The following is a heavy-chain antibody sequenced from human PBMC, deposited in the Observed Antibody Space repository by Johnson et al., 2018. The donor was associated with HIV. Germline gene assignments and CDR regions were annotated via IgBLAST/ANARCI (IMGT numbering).Heavy chain of an antibody. Sequence: VQLVESGGGLVQPGGSLRLSCAASGFTFSSYAMSWVRQAPGKGLEWVSAISWDGGSTYYADSVKGRFTISRDNSKNSLYLQMNSLRAEDTAVYYCARDGEYSSSWYRAFDIWGQGTMVTVSS. V-gene: IGHV3-23*04. D-gene: IGHD6-13*01. CDR1: GFTFSSYA. CDR3: ARDGEYSSSWYRAFDI. J-gene: IGHJ3*02. CDR2: ISWDGGST.